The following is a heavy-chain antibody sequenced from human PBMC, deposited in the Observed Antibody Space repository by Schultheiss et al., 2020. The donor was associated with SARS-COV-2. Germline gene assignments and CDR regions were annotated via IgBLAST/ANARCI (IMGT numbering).Heavy chain of an antibody. CDR3: ARGYYYDSSGLFDY. CDR2: ISYSGST. D-gene: IGHD3-22*01. Sequence: SETLSLTCAVSGYSISSGYYWGWIRQPPGKELEWIGYISYSGSTNYNPSLKSRVTISVDTSKNQFSLRLSSVTAADTAVYYCARGYYYDSSGLFDYWGQGTLVTVSS. J-gene: IGHJ4*02. CDR1: GYSISSGYY. V-gene: IGHV4-61*01.